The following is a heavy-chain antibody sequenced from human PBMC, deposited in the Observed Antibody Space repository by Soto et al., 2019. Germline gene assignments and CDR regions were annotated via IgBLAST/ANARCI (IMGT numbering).Heavy chain of an antibody. V-gene: IGHV3-7*01. Sequence: EVQLVESGGGLVQHGGSLRLSCAASGFTFSSYWMSWVRQAPGKGLEWVANIKQDGSEKYYVDSVKGRFTISRDNAKNSLYLQMNSLRADDTAVYYCARGRGCSTGCHNFDYWGQGTLVTVSS. CDR2: IKQDGSEK. J-gene: IGHJ4*02. CDR1: GFTFSSYW. CDR3: ARGRGCSTGCHNFDY. D-gene: IGHD2-2*01.